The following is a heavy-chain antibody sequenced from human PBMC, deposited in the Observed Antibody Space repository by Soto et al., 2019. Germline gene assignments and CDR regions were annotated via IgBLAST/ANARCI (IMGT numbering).Heavy chain of an antibody. Sequence: PSESLSLTCPVSGGSISSSRYYCGWSRKPPGKVLEWIGSIYSSGSTYYNRSLKIRVTISVDTSKNQFSMKMSSVNAADTAVYYCARTPWGSRLYYYYYGMDVWGQCTTVT. CDR3: ARTPWGSRLYYYYYGMDV. D-gene: IGHD7-27*01. CDR2: IYSSGST. V-gene: IGHV4-39*01. CDR1: GGSISSSRYY. J-gene: IGHJ6*02.